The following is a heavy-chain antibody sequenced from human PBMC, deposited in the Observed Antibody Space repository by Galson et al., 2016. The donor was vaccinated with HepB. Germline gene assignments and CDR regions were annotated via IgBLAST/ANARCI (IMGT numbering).Heavy chain of an antibody. CDR3: ARALYCSGDSCYWFDP. D-gene: IGHD2-15*01. Sequence: SLRLSCAASGITVSSNYMSWVRQAPGKGLEWVSLISSDGRTHYADSVKGRFTVSRDNSKNTLHLQMNSLRAEDTAVYYCARALYCSGDSCYWFDPWGQGTLVTVSS. V-gene: IGHV3-66*01. CDR2: ISSDGRT. J-gene: IGHJ5*02. CDR1: GITVSSNY.